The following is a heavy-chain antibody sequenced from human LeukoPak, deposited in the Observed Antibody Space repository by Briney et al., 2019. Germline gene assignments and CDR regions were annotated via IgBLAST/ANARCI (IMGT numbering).Heavy chain of an antibody. CDR1: GYTFTGCY. J-gene: IGHJ5*02. CDR3: ARDPWKLAYCGGDCSERYNWFDP. CDR2: INPNSGGT. D-gene: IGHD2-21*02. V-gene: IGHV1-2*02. Sequence: ASVKVSCKASGYTFTGCYMHWVRQAPGQGLEWMGWINPNSGGTNYAQKFQGRVTMTRDTSISTAYMELSRLRSDDTAVYYCARDPWKLAYCGGDCSERYNWFDPWGQGTLVTVSS.